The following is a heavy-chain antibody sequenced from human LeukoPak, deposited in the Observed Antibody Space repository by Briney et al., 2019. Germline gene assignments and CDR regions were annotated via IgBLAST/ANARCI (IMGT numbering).Heavy chain of an antibody. Sequence: GGSLRLSCAVSGITLSNYGMSWVRQAPGKGLEWVAAISGGIMINTYYTDSVKGRFTISRDNSENTLYLQMNSLRDDDTAVYYCAKDPVVGAPHVFDIWGQGTMVTVSS. CDR1: GITLSNYG. CDR2: ISGGIMINT. CDR3: AKDPVVGAPHVFDI. J-gene: IGHJ3*02. V-gene: IGHV3-23*01. D-gene: IGHD3-16*02.